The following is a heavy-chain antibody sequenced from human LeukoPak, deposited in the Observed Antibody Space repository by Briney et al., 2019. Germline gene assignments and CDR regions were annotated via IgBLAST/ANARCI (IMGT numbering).Heavy chain of an antibody. Sequence: KPSETLSLTCTVSGGSISSYYWSWIRQPPGKGLEWIGYIYYSGSTNYNPSLKSRVTISVDTSKNQFSLKLSSVTAADTAVYYCARVVVRFGGLSEDRATYYYYMDVWGKGTTVTISS. J-gene: IGHJ6*03. CDR3: ARVVVRFGGLSEDRATYYYYMDV. D-gene: IGHD3-10*01. CDR1: GGSISSYY. V-gene: IGHV4-59*01. CDR2: IYYSGST.